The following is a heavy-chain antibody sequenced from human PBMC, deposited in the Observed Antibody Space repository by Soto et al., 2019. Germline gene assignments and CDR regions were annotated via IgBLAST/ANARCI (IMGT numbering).Heavy chain of an antibody. J-gene: IGHJ6*02. D-gene: IGHD6-25*01. V-gene: IGHV1-18*01. CDR2: ISAYNGNT. CDR1: GYTFTSYG. Sequence: QVQLVQSGAEVKKPGASVKVSCKASGYTFTSYGISWVRQAPGQGLEWMGWISAYNGNTNYAQKLQGRVTMTTDTSTSTAYMELRSLRSDDTAVYYCARSGRPRYYYYYGMDVWGQGATVTVSS. CDR3: ARSGRPRYYYYYGMDV.